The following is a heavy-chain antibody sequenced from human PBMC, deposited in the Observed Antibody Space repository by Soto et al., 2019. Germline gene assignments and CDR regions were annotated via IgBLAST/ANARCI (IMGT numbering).Heavy chain of an antibody. CDR1: GFTFSSYS. Sequence: PGGSLRLSCAASGFTFSSYSMNWVRQAPGKGLEWVSSISSSSSYIYYADSVKGRFTISRDNAKNSLYLQMNSLRAEDTAVYYCARPPTTVTTNYLDYWGQGTLVTVPS. J-gene: IGHJ4*02. D-gene: IGHD4-17*01. CDR3: ARPPTTVTTNYLDY. CDR2: ISSSSSYI. V-gene: IGHV3-21*01.